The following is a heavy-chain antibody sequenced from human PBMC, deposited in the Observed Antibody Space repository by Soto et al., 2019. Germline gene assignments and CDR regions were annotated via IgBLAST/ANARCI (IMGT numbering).Heavy chain of an antibody. Sequence: PSETLSLTCTVSGGSVTSGSYYWSWIRQPPGKGLEWIGYIYYSGSTIYNPSLKSRLTISVDTSKNQFSLRLTSATAADTAVYYCARHLAYYYDSSGYYYFNWFDPWGQGTLVTVSS. CDR1: GGSVTSGSYY. V-gene: IGHV4-61*01. CDR3: ARHLAYYYDSSGYYYFNWFDP. D-gene: IGHD3-22*01. J-gene: IGHJ5*02. CDR2: IYYSGST.